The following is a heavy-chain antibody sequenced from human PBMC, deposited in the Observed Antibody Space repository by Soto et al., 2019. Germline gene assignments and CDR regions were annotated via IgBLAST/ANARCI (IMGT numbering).Heavy chain of an antibody. J-gene: IGHJ4*02. CDR3: ARGRYGDY. CDR1: GYTFTTYG. D-gene: IGHD1-1*01. V-gene: IGHV1-18*01. Sequence: QVHLVQSGAEVRKPGASVKVSCKGSGYTFTTYGITWVRQAPGQGIEWMGWISAHNDNTNYAQKVQGRVTVTRDTATSTAYMERRKLRSDDTAGYYCARGRYGDYWGQGALVTVSS. CDR2: ISAHNDNT.